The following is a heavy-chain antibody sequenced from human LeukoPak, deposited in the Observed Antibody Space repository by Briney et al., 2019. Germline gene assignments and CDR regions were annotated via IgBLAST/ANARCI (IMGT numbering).Heavy chain of an antibody. CDR1: AFTPSRYE. D-gene: IGHD3-16*01. CDR2: MSSSVSTI. V-gene: IGHV3-48*03. J-gene: IGHJ3*02. CDR3: ARDTPGGGGHAFDI. Sequence: LSLSRALSAFTPSRYEMNTVRQAPGHGLEGVSYMSSSVSTIYTADSVKGRFTISRDKAKNSLYLQMNSLRAEDTAFYYGARDTPGGGGHAFDIWGQGTMVTVSS.